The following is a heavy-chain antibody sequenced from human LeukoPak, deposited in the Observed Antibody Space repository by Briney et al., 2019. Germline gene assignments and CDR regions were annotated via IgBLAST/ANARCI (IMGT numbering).Heavy chain of an antibody. Sequence: GGSLRLSCAASGFSFSDHEMNWVRQAPGKGLEWVSYISSSGSGKYYPDSVKGRFTISRDNAKNSLYLQMNSLRAEDTAVYYCARENFQYWAQGTLDTVSS. J-gene: IGHJ4*02. CDR2: ISSSGSGK. V-gene: IGHV3-48*03. CDR3: ARENFQY. CDR1: GFSFSDHE.